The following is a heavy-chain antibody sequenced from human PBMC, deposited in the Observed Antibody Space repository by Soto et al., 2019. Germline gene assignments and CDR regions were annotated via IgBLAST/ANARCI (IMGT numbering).Heavy chain of an antibody. CDR2: LYYSGST. CDR1: GGTMSPGSYY. Sequence: SENRSVRWTVSGGTMSPGSYYGCWVRHHTGKGLGWSGYLYYSGSTYYKSSRRSRVTISLDTSKNRFSLNLSSVTATDQAVYFCAREFRRGRGYRGYGFDFRGQRAPVTVSS. D-gene: IGHD5-12*01. CDR3: AREFRRGRGYRGYGFDF. J-gene: IGHJ5*01. V-gene: IGHV4-31*02.